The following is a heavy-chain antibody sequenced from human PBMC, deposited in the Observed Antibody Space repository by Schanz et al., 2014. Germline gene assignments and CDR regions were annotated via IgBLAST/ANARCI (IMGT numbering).Heavy chain of an antibody. CDR3: ARRITGTHHNPYYHGMDV. V-gene: IGHV3-11*01. CDR2: ISRDGTTS. D-gene: IGHD1-20*01. CDR1: GFIFNDYY. Sequence: QVQLVESGGGLVKPGGSLRLSCAASGFIFNDYYMNWIRQAPGKGLEWLSYISRDGTTSYYADSVKGRFTISRDNAKNSLYLEMTSLRGEGTAVYYCARRITGTHHNPYYHGMDVWGQGTTVTVSS. J-gene: IGHJ6*02.